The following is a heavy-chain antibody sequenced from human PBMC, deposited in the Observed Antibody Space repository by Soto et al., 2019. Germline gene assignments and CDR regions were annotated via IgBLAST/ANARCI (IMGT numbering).Heavy chain of an antibody. Sequence: GASVKVSCKASGYTFTGYYMHWVRQAPGQGLEWMGRINPNSGGTNYAQKFQGRVTMTRDTSISTAYMELSRLRSDDTAVYYCARTGYQWLGPHYYYYGMDVWGQGTTVTVS. D-gene: IGHD6-19*01. V-gene: IGHV1-2*06. CDR2: INPNSGGT. J-gene: IGHJ6*02. CDR3: ARTGYQWLGPHYYYYGMDV. CDR1: GYTFTGYY.